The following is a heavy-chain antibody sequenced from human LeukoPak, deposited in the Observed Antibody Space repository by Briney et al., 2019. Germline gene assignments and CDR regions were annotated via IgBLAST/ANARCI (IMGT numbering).Heavy chain of an antibody. D-gene: IGHD3-10*01. CDR2: IYYSGST. J-gene: IGHJ5*02. CDR1: GGSISSGGYY. V-gene: IGHV4-31*03. CDR3: ARSGSGSYSWFDP. Sequence: PSETLSLTCTVSGGSISSGGYYWSWIRQHPGKGLEWIGYIYYSGSTYYNPSLKSRVTISVDTSKNQFSLKLSSVTAADTAVYYCARSGSGSYSWFDPWGREPWSPSPQ.